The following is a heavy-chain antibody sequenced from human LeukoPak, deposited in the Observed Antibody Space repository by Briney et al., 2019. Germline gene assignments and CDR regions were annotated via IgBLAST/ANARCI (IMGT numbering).Heavy chain of an antibody. CDR2: IYYSGST. CDR3: ARAPTLSSGWYGGAFDI. J-gene: IGHJ3*02. V-gene: IGHV4-39*07. Sequence: SETLSLTCTVSGGSISSSSYYWGWIRQPPGKGLEWIGNIYYSGSTYYNPSLKSRVTISVDTSKNQFSLKLSSVTAADTAVYYCARAPTLSSGWYGGAFDIWGQGAMVTVSS. CDR1: GGSISSSSYY. D-gene: IGHD6-19*01.